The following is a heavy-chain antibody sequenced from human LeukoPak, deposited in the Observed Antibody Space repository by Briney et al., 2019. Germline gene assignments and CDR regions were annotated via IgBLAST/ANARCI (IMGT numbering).Heavy chain of an antibody. J-gene: IGHJ1*01. Sequence: SETLSLTCTVSGGSISSGGYYWSWLRQHPGKGLEWIGYIYYSGSTYYNPSLKSRVTISVDTSKNQFSLKLSSVTAADTAVYYCARTPCSGGSCYSHEYFQHWGQGTLVTVSS. V-gene: IGHV4-31*03. CDR2: IYYSGST. D-gene: IGHD2-15*01. CDR3: ARTPCSGGSCYSHEYFQH. CDR1: GGSISSGGYY.